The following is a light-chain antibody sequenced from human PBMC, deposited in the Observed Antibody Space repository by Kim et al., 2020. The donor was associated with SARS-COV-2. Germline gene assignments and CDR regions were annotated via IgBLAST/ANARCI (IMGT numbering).Light chain of an antibody. CDR1: SSNIGAVYD. J-gene: IGLJ2*01. CDR3: QSYDRGLSGRV. Sequence: QGGPISCTGSSSNIGAVYDVHWYQQLPGTAPKLLIYGNTNRPSGVPDRFSGSKSGTSASLAIAGLQAEDEADYYCQSYDRGLSGRVFGGGTQLTVL. V-gene: IGLV1-40*01. CDR2: GNT.